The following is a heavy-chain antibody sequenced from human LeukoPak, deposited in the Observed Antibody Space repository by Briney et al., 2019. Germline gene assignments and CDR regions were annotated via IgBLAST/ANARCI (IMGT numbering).Heavy chain of an antibody. CDR2: ISSSSSYK. CDR3: ARASSNLPDY. V-gene: IGHV3-21*01. J-gene: IGHJ4*02. CDR1: GFTFSSYS. D-gene: IGHD4-11*01. Sequence: GGSLSLSCAASGFTFSSYSMNWVRQAPGKGLEWVSSISSSSSYKYYEDSVKGRFTISRDNAENSLYLQMNSLRAEDTAVYYCARASSNLPDYWGQGTLVTVSS.